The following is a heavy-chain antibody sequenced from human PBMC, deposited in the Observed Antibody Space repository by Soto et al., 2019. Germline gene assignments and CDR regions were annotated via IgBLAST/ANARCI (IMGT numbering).Heavy chain of an antibody. J-gene: IGHJ4*02. D-gene: IGHD4-4*01. Sequence: EVQLVESGGGLVQPGGSLRLSCVVSGFTFSRYWMSWVRQAPGKGLEWMANIKEDGSEKYYVDSVKGRFTISRDNARNSLYLQMNSLRAEDTALYYCASHPPRGDYSKYATTYWGQGALVTVSS. CDR2: IKEDGSEK. CDR1: GFTFSRYW. V-gene: IGHV3-7*03. CDR3: ASHPPRGDYSKYATTY.